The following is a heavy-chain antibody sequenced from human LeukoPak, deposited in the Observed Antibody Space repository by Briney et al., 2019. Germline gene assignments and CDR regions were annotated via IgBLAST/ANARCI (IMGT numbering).Heavy chain of an antibody. CDR3: ARSNYDILTGYPHLDY. Sequence: ASVKVSCTASGYTFTCYGISWVRQAPRQGREWMGWISADNGNTNYAQKLQGRVTMTTDTSTSTAYMELRSLRSDDTAVYYCARSNYDILTGYPHLDYWGQGTLVTVSS. J-gene: IGHJ4*02. CDR1: GYTFTCYG. V-gene: IGHV1-18*04. D-gene: IGHD3-9*01. CDR2: ISADNGNT.